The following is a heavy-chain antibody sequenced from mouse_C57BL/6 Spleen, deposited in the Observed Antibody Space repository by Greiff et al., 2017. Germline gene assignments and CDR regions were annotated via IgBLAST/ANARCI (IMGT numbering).Heavy chain of an antibody. CDR3: ARSCLDY. CDR2: IDPEDGET. Sequence: VHVKQSGAELVKPGASVKFSCTASGFHIKDYYMHWVKQRTEQGLEWIGRIDPEDGETKYATKFQGKATITADTSSNTAYLQLSSLTSEDTAVYYCARSCLDYWGQGTTLTVSS. J-gene: IGHJ2*01. V-gene: IGHV14-2*01. D-gene: IGHD6-5*01. CDR1: GFHIKDYY.